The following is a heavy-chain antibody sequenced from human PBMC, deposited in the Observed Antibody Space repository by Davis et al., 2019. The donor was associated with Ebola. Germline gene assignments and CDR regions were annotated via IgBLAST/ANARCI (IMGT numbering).Heavy chain of an antibody. J-gene: IGHJ6*02. CDR2: ISSSSSYI. V-gene: IGHV3-21*01. CDR3: ARVAYCSSTSCYPTGHYYYYGMDV. D-gene: IGHD2-2*01. CDR1: GFTVSSYS. Sequence: GESLKISCAASGFTVSSYSMNWVRQAPGKGLEWVSSISSSSSYIYYADSVKGRFTISRDNAKNSLYLQMNSLRAEDTAVYYCARVAYCSSTSCYPTGHYYYYGMDVWGQGTTVTVSS.